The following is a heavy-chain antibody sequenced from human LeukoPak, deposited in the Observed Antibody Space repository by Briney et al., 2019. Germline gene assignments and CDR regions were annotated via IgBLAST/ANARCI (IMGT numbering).Heavy chain of an antibody. CDR1: GFTVSSNY. CDR2: VSADGRTQ. Sequence: GGSLRLSCAASGFTVSSNYMSWVRQAPGKGLEWVTVVSADGRTQLYSDSVKGRFTISRDNAKNSLYLQMNSLKVEDTAIYYCARDNWVDCWGQGTLVTVSS. CDR3: ARDNWVDC. J-gene: IGHJ5*01. V-gene: IGHV3-30*03.